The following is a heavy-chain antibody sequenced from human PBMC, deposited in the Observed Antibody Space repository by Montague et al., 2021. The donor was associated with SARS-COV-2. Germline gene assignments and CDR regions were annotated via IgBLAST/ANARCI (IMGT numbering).Heavy chain of an antibody. V-gene: IGHV3-30-3*01. Sequence: SLRLSCAASGFTFSSYAMHWVRQAPGKGLEWVAVISYDGSNKYYADSVKGRFTISRDNSKNTLYLQMNSLRAEDTAVYYCASPRKSYTAADGSFDYWGQGTLVTVSS. D-gene: IGHD5-18*01. CDR1: GFTFSSYA. CDR2: ISYDGSNK. J-gene: IGHJ4*02. CDR3: ASPRKSYTAADGSFDY.